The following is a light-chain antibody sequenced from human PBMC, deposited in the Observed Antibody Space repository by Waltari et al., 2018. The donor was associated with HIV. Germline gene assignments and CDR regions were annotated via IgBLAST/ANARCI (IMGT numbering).Light chain of an antibody. V-gene: IGLV1-47*01. J-gene: IGLJ3*02. CDR3: AVWDDSTLL. Sequence: QSVLTQPPSASGTPGQRVTISCSGSNSTLGSNYVYWYQQLPGTAPKLLIYRTNQRPSGVPDRFSGSKSGTSASLAISGLRSEDEADYYCAVWDDSTLLFGEGTKVTVL. CDR1: NSTLGSNY. CDR2: RTN.